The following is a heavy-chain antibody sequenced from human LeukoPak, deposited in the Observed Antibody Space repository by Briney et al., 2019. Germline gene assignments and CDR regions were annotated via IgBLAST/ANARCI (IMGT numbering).Heavy chain of an antibody. CDR1: GGSISGYY. CDR2: IYYSGST. Sequence: SETLSLTCTVSGGSISGYYWSWIRQPPGKGLEWIGYIYYSGSTNYNPSLKSRVTISVDTSKNQFSLKLSSVTAADTAVYYCARHARYYYDSSGYYSLPEYFDYWGQGTLVTVSS. J-gene: IGHJ4*02. CDR3: ARHARYYYDSSGYYSLPEYFDY. D-gene: IGHD3-22*01. V-gene: IGHV4-59*08.